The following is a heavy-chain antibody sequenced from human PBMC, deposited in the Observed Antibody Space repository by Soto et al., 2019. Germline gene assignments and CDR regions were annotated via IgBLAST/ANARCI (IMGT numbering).Heavy chain of an antibody. V-gene: IGHV3-11*01. Sequence: QVKLVESGGGLVKPGGSLRLSCAASGFTFSDYYMSWIRQAPGKGLEWVSYISSSGSTIYYADSVKGRFTISRDNAKNSLYLQMNSLRADDTAVYYCAGIAAAGTYFDFWGQGTLVTVSS. CDR3: AGIAAAGTYFDF. D-gene: IGHD6-13*01. CDR1: GFTFSDYY. J-gene: IGHJ4*02. CDR2: ISSSGSTI.